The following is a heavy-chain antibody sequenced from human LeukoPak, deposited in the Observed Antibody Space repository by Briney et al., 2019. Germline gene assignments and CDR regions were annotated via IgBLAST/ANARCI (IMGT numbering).Heavy chain of an antibody. CDR3: ARSILSTTAGFDY. CDR1: GFTFSSYS. J-gene: IGHJ4*02. Sequence: GGSLRLSCAASGFTFSSYSINWVRQAPGKGLEWVSHIGGGGTSIYYSDSVKGRFTVSRDNAKSSLFLQMNSLRAEDTAVYYCARSILSTTAGFDYWGQGTLVTVSS. V-gene: IGHV3-48*01. D-gene: IGHD5-12*01. CDR2: IGGGGTSI.